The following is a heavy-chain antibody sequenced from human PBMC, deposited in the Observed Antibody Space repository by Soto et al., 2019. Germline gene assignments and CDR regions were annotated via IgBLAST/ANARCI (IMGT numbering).Heavy chain of an antibody. CDR2: ISYDGSNK. Sequence: QVQLVESGGGVVQPRRSLRLSCAASGFTFSSYGMHWVRQAPGKGLEWVAVISYDGSNKYYADSVKGRFTISRDNSKNTLYLQMNSLRAEDTAVYYCAKDSRSYVDVPFDYWGQGTLVTVSS. J-gene: IGHJ4*02. D-gene: IGHD1-26*01. CDR1: GFTFSSYG. CDR3: AKDSRSYVDVPFDY. V-gene: IGHV3-30*18.